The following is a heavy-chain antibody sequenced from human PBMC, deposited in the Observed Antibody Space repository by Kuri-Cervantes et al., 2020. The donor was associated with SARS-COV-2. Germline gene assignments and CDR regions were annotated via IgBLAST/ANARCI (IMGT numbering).Heavy chain of an antibody. CDR3: AWYNHNWLDP. CDR2: IYYSGST. V-gene: IGHV4-59*08. D-gene: IGHD1-14*01. Sequence: ESLKISCAASGFTFSSYWMHWIRQPPGKGLEWIGYIYYSGSTNYNPSLKSRVTISVDTSKNQFSLKLSSVTAADTAVYYCAWYNHNWLDPWGQGTLVTVSS. J-gene: IGHJ5*02. CDR1: GFTFSSYW.